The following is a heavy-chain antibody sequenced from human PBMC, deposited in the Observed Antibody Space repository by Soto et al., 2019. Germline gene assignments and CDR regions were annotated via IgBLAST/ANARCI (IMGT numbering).Heavy chain of an antibody. J-gene: IGHJ5*02. Sequence: SETLSLTCAVYGGSFSGYYWSWIRQPPGKGLEWIGEINHSGSTNYNPSLNSRVTISVDTTKNQFSLKLSSVTAADTAVYYCARATRYDFWSGPVANRWYNWFDPWGQGTLVTVSS. D-gene: IGHD3-3*01. CDR1: GGSFSGYY. CDR2: INHSGST. CDR3: ARATRYDFWSGPVANRWYNWFDP. V-gene: IGHV4-34*01.